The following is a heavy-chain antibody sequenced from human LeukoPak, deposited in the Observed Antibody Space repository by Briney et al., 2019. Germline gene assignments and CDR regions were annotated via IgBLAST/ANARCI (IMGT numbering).Heavy chain of an antibody. CDR1: GFTFTDYY. CDR2: ISPSGTVI. Sequence: PGGSLRLSCSASGFTFTDYYMSWIRQAPGKGLEWVSYISPSGTVIYYGDSVKGRFTISRDNAKKSLYLQMNSLKADDTAVYCCARDYYCWGQGTLVTVSS. J-gene: IGHJ4*02. V-gene: IGHV3-11*01. CDR3: ARDYYC. D-gene: IGHD3-10*01.